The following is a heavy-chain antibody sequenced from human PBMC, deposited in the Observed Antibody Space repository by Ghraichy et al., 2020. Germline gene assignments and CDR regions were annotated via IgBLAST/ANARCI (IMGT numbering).Heavy chain of an antibody. Sequence: GESLNISCAASGFTFSTYSMNWVRQAPGQGPEWLSYVSSSSGTIKYTESVKGRFTISRDNARNSLFLQMNDLRDEDTAVYYCARDHGELVDWYFDLWGRGTLITVSS. CDR2: VSSSSGTI. CDR1: GFTFSTYS. J-gene: IGHJ2*01. V-gene: IGHV3-48*02. D-gene: IGHD1-26*01. CDR3: ARDHGELVDWYFDL.